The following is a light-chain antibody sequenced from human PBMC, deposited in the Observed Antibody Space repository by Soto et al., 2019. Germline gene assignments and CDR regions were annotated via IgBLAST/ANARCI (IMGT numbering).Light chain of an antibody. CDR1: QSVSGSF. J-gene: IGKJ2*02. CDR2: GAF. Sequence: EIVLTQSPGTLSLSPGEGATLSCRASQSVSGSFLAWFQQKPGQAPRLLIYGAFNRAPGIPDRFSGSGSGTDFTLTISRLEPEDFAVYYCQQYGSPWTFGQGTKLEIK. CDR3: QQYGSPWT. V-gene: IGKV3-20*01.